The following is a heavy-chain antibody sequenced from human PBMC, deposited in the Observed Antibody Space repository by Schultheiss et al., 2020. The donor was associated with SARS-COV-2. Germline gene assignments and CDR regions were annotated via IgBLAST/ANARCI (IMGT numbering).Heavy chain of an antibody. CDR2: IDPSDSYT. CDR3: ARSHPPSDF. Sequence: GESLKISCKGSGYSFTSYWISWVRQMPGKGLEWMGRIDPSDSYTNYNPSLQGRVTISTDNSISTAYLQWSSLKASDTGVYYCARSHPPSDFWGQGTLVTVSS. CDR1: GYSFTSYW. J-gene: IGHJ4*02. D-gene: IGHD6-6*01. V-gene: IGHV5-10-1*01.